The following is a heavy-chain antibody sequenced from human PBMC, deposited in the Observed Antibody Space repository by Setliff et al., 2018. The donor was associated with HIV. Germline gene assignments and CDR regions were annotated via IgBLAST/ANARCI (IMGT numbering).Heavy chain of an antibody. CDR1: DGSLSSYY. D-gene: IGHD2-15*01. CDR2: INDSGTT. Sequence: PSETLSLTCAVYDGSLSSYYWSWIRQSTGKGLEWIGEINDSGTTNYNPSLESRVTMLIDMSKNQLSLKLSSVTAADTAVYFCARGPIRYSSGVRLFLDVESWYSGIDYWGQGTRVTVSS. CDR3: ARGPIRYSSGVRLFLDVESWYSGIDY. V-gene: IGHV4-34*01. J-gene: IGHJ4*02.